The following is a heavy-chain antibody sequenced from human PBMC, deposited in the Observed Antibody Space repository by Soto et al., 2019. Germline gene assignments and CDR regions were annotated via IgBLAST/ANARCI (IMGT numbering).Heavy chain of an antibody. Sequence: QVQLVESGGGVVQPGRSLRLSCAASGFTFSSYGMHWVRQAPGKGLEWVAVISYDGSNKYYADSVKGRFTISRDNSKNTRYLQMNGLRAEDTAVYYCAKGGTSFTIFGVVPDPLGMDVWGQGTTVTVSS. J-gene: IGHJ6*02. V-gene: IGHV3-30*18. CDR1: GFTFSSYG. CDR3: AKGGTSFTIFGVVPDPLGMDV. D-gene: IGHD3-3*01. CDR2: ISYDGSNK.